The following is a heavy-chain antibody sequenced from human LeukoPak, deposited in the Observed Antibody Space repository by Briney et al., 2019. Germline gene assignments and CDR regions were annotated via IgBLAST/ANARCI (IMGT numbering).Heavy chain of an antibody. V-gene: IGHV1-2*04. D-gene: IGHD2-8*01. Sequence: ASVKVSCKASGYSFSAYYIHWVRQAPGQGLEWMGWINPDGGGTHYAEKFHGWVAMTRDTSVSTVYLDLIRLRSDVTAVYYCAREYCSDGLCYGGLDVWGQGTTVTVSS. CDR2: INPDGGGT. J-gene: IGHJ6*02. CDR1: GYSFSAYY. CDR3: AREYCSDGLCYGGLDV.